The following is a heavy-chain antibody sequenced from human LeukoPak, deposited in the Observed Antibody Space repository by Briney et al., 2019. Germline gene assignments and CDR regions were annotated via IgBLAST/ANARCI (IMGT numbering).Heavy chain of an antibody. V-gene: IGHV4-39*01. J-gene: IGHJ4*02. CDR1: GGPITSSNYY. CDR2: IYYGGNT. Sequence: SETLSLTCTVSGGPITSSNYYCVWIRQPPGKGLEWVGSIYYGGNTYSNPSLGSRVAISVDASRNQFSLKLSSLTAADTAVYYCARRGHIKTPPVWGQGTLVTVSS. D-gene: IGHD4-23*01. CDR3: ARRGHIKTPPV.